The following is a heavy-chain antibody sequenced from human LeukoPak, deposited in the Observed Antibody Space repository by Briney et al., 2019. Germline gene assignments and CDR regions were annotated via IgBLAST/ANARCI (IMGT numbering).Heavy chain of an antibody. CDR2: TSYRGST. J-gene: IGHJ4*02. Sequence: SETLSLTCTVSGGSISSSSYFWGWIRQPPRKGLEWIASTSYRGSTYYNPSLKSRVTISVDTSKNQFSLKLTSVTAADTAVYYCARGDSGYDYWGQGTLVTVSS. CDR1: GGSISSSSYF. CDR3: ARGDSGYDY. V-gene: IGHV4-39*01. D-gene: IGHD5-12*01.